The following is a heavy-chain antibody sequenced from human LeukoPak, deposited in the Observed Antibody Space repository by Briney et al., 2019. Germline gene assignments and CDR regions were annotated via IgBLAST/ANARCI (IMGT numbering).Heavy chain of an antibody. J-gene: IGHJ5*02. D-gene: IGHD3-10*01. CDR2: IYYSGST. V-gene: IGHV4-59*01. CDR1: GDSISSYY. Sequence: TSETLSLTCTVSGDSISSYYWSWIRQPPGRGLEWIGHIYYSGSTDYNPSLKSRVGILLDTSKNQVSLKLSSVTAADTAVYYCAREYLSDYYGSGSSSSWSQGTLVTVSS. CDR3: AREYLSDYYGSGSSSS.